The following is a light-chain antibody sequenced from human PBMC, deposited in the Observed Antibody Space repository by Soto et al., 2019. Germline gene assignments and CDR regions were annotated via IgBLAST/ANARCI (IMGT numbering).Light chain of an antibody. CDR2: GAS. J-gene: IGKJ1*01. CDR1: QSVSSN. CDR3: QQYNNWPRT. Sequence: EIVRTQSPATLSLSPGERATLSCRASQSVSSNLDWYQQKPGQAPRLLIYGASTRATGIPARFSGSGSVTEFTLTISSLQSEDFAVYYCQQYNNWPRTFGQGTKVEI. V-gene: IGKV3-15*01.